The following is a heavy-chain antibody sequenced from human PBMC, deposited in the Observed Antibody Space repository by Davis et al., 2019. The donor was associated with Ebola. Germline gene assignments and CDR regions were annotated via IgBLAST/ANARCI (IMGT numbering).Heavy chain of an antibody. V-gene: IGHV4-4*02. Sequence: PSETLSLTCAVSGGSISSFNWWSWVRQPPGKGLEWIGEISHSGTTNYNPSLRSRTSISADKSKNHFSLKLSSLTAADTAVYYCARRDFWSSYIDYWGQGTLVTVSS. CDR2: ISHSGTT. CDR1: GGSISSFNW. J-gene: IGHJ4*02. CDR3: ARRDFWSSYIDY. D-gene: IGHD3-3*01.